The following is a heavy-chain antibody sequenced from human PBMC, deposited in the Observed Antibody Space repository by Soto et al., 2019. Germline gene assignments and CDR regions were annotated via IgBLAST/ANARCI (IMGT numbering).Heavy chain of an antibody. CDR1: GGSISSNDYY. D-gene: IGHD4-4*01. Sequence: ETLSLTCTVSGGSISSNDYYWGWIRQSPGKGLERVSTITGGGGDTYYADSVKGRFTISRDNSKNTLYLQMNSLRAEDTAVYYCARDAVTGGYYYYYGMDVWGQGTTVTVSS. V-gene: IGHV3-23*01. J-gene: IGHJ6*02. CDR3: ARDAVTGGYYYYYGMDV. CDR2: ITGGGGDT.